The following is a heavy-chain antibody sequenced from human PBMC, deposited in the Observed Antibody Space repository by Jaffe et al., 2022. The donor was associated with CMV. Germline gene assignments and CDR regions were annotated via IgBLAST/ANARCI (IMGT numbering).Heavy chain of an antibody. CDR2: INHSGST. D-gene: IGHD2-2*01. V-gene: IGHV4-34*01. CDR1: GGSFSGYY. CDR3: ARGEPFCSSTSCYYYYYYGMDV. J-gene: IGHJ6*02. Sequence: QVQLQQWGAGLLKPSETLSLTCAVYGGSFSGYYWSWIRQPPGKGLEWIGEINHSGSTNYNPSLKSRVTISVDTSKNQFSLKLSSVTAADTAVYYCARGEPFCSSTSCYYYYYYGMDVWGQGTTVTVSS.